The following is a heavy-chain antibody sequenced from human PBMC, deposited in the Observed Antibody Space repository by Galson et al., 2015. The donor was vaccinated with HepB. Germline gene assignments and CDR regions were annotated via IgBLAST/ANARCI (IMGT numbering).Heavy chain of an antibody. D-gene: IGHD6-19*01. V-gene: IGHV1-46*01. Sequence: SVKVSCKASGYTFTSYYMHWVRQAPGQGLEWMGIINPSGGSTSYAQKFQGRVTMTRDTSTSTVYMELSSLRSEDTAVYYCARGESGPQWLVQVSADYWGQGTLVTVSS. CDR3: ARGESGPQWLVQVSADY. J-gene: IGHJ4*02. CDR1: GYTFTSYY. CDR2: INPSGGST.